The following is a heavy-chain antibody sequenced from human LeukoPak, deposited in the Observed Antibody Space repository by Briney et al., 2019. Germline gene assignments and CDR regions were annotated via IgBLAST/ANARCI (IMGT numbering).Heavy chain of an antibody. CDR1: GGSISSYY. CDR2: IYYSGST. CDR3: AGDREGFDP. V-gene: IGHV4-59*01. Sequence: SETLSLTCTVSGGSISSYYWSWIRQPPGKGLEWIGYIYYSGSTNYNPSLKSRVTISVDTSKNQFSPKLSSVTAADTAVYYCAGDREGFDPWGQGTLVTVSS. J-gene: IGHJ5*02.